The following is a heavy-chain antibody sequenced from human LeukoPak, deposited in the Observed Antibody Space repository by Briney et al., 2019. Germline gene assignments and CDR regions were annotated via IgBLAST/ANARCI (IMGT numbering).Heavy chain of an antibody. CDR1: GFSFSNFW. V-gene: IGHV3-7*04. Sequence: GGSLRLSCAVSGFSFSNFWMSWVRQAPGRGLEWVANIHPEGNEKYHVESVKGRFTISRDNTKNLLFLQMNGLRVEDTAVYYCARGDDSSGEHWGQGTLVTVSS. CDR2: IHPEGNEK. D-gene: IGHD1-1*01. CDR3: ARGDDSSGEH. J-gene: IGHJ1*01.